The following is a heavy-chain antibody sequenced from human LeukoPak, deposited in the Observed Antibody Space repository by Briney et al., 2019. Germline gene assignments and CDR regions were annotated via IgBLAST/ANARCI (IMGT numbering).Heavy chain of an antibody. J-gene: IGHJ4*02. CDR1: GFTFSSYA. Sequence: VGSLRLSCAASGFTFSSYAMSWVRQAPGKGLEWVSSISSSGANTYYADSVKGRLTISRDNSKNTLYLQMSSLRVEDTAVYYCAKRDRPCSGDCSAPYYFDYWGQGTLVTVSS. CDR3: AKRDRPCSGDCSAPYYFDY. CDR2: ISSSGANT. V-gene: IGHV3-23*01. D-gene: IGHD2-21*02.